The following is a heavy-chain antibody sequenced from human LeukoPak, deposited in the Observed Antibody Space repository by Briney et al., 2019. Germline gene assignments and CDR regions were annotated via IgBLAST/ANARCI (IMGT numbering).Heavy chain of an antibody. D-gene: IGHD3-22*01. V-gene: IGHV3-48*01. CDR2: ISSSSSTI. CDR3: ARVSITMIVVGDY. J-gene: IGHJ4*02. CDR1: GFAFSSYS. Sequence: GGSLRLSCAASGFAFSSYSMNWVRQAPGKGLEWVSYISSSSSTIYYADSVKGRFTISRDNAKNSLYLQMNSLRAEDTAVYYCARVSITMIVVGDYWGQGTLVTVSS.